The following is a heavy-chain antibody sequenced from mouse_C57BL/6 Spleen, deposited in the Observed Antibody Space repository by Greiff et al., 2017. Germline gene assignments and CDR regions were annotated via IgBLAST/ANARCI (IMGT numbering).Heavy chain of an antibody. D-gene: IGHD2-2*01. Sequence: VQLVESGAELVRPGASVKLSCKASGYTFTDYYINWVKQRPGQGLEWIARIYPGSGNTSYNEKFKGKATLTADKSSSTAYMRLSSLTSEDSAVYFWARSLYGYDGWYFDVWGTGTTVTVSS. CDR3: ARSLYGYDGWYFDV. V-gene: IGHV1-76*01. CDR2: IYPGSGNT. J-gene: IGHJ1*03. CDR1: GYTFTDYY.